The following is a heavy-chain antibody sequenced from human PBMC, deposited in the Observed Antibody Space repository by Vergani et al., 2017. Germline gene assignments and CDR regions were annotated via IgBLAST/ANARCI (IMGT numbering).Heavy chain of an antibody. D-gene: IGHD1-26*01. Sequence: EVQVVETGGGLVQPGGSLRLSCAASGFTVSSNYMSWVRQAPGKGLEWVSVIYSGGSTYYADSVKGRFIISRDKSQNTVNLQMNSLRTEDTAVYFCANSVSAGNVGVAYFGMDVWGRGTTVSVSS. CDR3: ANSVSAGNVGVAYFGMDV. J-gene: IGHJ6*02. V-gene: IGHV3-66*01. CDR1: GFTVSSNY. CDR2: IYSGGST.